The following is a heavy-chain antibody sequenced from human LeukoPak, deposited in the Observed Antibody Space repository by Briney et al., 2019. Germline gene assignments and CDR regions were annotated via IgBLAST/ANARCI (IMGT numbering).Heavy chain of an antibody. V-gene: IGHV3-23*01. CDR3: ARSLRVRGVPDYMDV. CDR1: GFTFSDYY. CDR2: ISGSGGST. D-gene: IGHD3-10*02. J-gene: IGHJ6*03. Sequence: PGGSLRLSCAASGFTFSDYYMSWIRQAPGKGLEWVSAISGSGGSTYYADTVKGRFTISRDNSKNMLYLQMNSLRAEDTAVYYCARSLRVRGVPDYMDVWGKGTTVIISS.